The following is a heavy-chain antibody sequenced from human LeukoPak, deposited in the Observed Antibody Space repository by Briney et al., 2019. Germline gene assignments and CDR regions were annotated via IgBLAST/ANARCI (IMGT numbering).Heavy chain of an antibody. CDR3: ARRGSSGWYY. CDR1: GFTFSSYA. Sequence: NPGGSLRLSCAASGFTFSSYAMSWIRQPPGKGLEWIGEINHSGSTNYNPSLKSRVTISVDTSKNQFPLKLSSVTAADTAVYYCARRGSSGWYYWGQGTLVTVSS. D-gene: IGHD6-19*01. CDR2: INHSGST. V-gene: IGHV4-34*01. J-gene: IGHJ4*02.